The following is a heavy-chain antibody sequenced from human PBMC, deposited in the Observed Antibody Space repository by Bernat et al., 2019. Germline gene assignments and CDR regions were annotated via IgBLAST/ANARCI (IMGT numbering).Heavy chain of an antibody. CDR1: GFTFSSYA. Sequence: EVQLLESGGGLVQPGGSLRLSCAASGFTFSSYAMSWVRQAPGKGLEWVSAISGSGGSTYYADSVKGRFTISRDNSKNTLYLQMNSLRADDTAVYYCAKSVGSGSGSYFVYYFDYWGQGTLVTVSS. D-gene: IGHD3-10*01. V-gene: IGHV3-23*01. J-gene: IGHJ4*02. CDR3: AKSVGSGSGSYFVYYFDY. CDR2: ISGSGGST.